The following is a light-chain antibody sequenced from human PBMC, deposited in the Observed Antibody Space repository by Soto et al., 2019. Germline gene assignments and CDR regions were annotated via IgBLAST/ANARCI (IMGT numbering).Light chain of an antibody. CDR2: GAS. CDR3: QQYDSSPLT. Sequence: EIVLTQSPGTLPLSPGERATLSCRASQSVSTSFLAWYQQKPGQAPRLLIYGASSRATGIPDRFSGSGSGTDFTLTMSRLEPEDFAVYYCQQYDSSPLTFGGGTKVEIK. CDR1: QSVSTSF. J-gene: IGKJ4*01. V-gene: IGKV3-20*01.